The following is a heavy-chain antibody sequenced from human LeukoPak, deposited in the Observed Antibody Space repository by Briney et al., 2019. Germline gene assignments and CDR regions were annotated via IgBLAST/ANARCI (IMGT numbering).Heavy chain of an antibody. CDR2: ILTSGAT. CDR1: NGSISSYH. D-gene: IGHD1-26*01. CDR3: ARLQVSGSYLYYFDY. V-gene: IGHV4-4*09. J-gene: IGHJ4*02. Sequence: SETLSLTCTVSNGSISSYHWSWVRQPPGKGLEWIGYILTSGATNYNPSLKSRLTMSVDTSKNQFTLKLSSVTAADTAVYYCARLQVSGSYLYYFDYWGQGTLVTVSS.